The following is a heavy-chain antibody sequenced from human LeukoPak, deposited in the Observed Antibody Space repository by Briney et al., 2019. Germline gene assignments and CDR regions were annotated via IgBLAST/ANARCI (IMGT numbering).Heavy chain of an antibody. Sequence: GESLKISCKGSGYSFTSYWIGWVRQMPGKGLEWMGIIYPGDSDTRYSPSFQGQVTISADKSISTAYLQWSSLKASDTAMYYCARARIAVAGNPLQNYYYYMDVWGKGTTVTVSS. CDR2: IYPGDSDT. V-gene: IGHV5-51*01. D-gene: IGHD6-19*01. CDR3: ARARIAVAGNPLQNYYYYMDV. J-gene: IGHJ6*03. CDR1: GYSFTSYW.